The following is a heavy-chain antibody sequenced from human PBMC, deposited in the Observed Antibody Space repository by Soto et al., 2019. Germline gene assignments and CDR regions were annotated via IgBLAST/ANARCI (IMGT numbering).Heavy chain of an antibody. CDR1: GGTLSGYY. CDR2: IDQSRGT. Sequence: PSETLSLTCAVYGGTLSGYYWRWIRQPPGKGLEWIGEIDQSRGTNYNPSLKSRVSISLDTSNNHFSLKLRSVAAADSAVYYCAGGTLTATTATGYWGQGSLVTVSS. J-gene: IGHJ4*02. CDR3: AGGTLTATTATGY. V-gene: IGHV4-34*01. D-gene: IGHD1-1*01.